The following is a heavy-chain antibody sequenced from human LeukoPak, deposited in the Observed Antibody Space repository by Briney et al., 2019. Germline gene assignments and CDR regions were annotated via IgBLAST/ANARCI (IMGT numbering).Heavy chain of an antibody. CDR3: ARHKSLWVDSSGYYYESYYYGMDV. D-gene: IGHD3-22*01. V-gene: IGHV5-51*01. CDR1: GYSFTSYW. CDR2: IYPGDSDT. J-gene: IGHJ6*02. Sequence: HGESLKISCKGSGYSFTSYWIGWVRQMPGKGLEWMGIIYPGDSDTRYSPSFQGQVTISADRSVSTAYPQWSSLKASDTAMYYCARHKSLWVDSSGYYYESYYYGMDVWGQGTTVTVSS.